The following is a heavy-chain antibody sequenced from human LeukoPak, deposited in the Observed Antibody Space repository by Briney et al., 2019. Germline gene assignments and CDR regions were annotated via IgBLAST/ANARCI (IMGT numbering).Heavy chain of an antibody. CDR3: ARGEVWQLVYFDY. J-gene: IGHJ4*02. CDR2: INHSGST. D-gene: IGHD6-6*01. V-gene: IGHV4-34*01. Sequence: SETPSLTCAVYGGSFSGYYWSWIRQPPGKGLEWIGEINHSGSTNYNPSLKSRVTISVDTSKNQFSLKLSSVTAADTAVYYCARGEVWQLVYFDYWGQGTLVTVSS. CDR1: GGSFSGYY.